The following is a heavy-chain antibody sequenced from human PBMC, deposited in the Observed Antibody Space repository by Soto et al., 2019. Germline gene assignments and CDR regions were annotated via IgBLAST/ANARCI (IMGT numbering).Heavy chain of an antibody. V-gene: IGHV3-48*02. J-gene: IGHJ4*02. CDR2: VSSSSSAI. D-gene: IGHD6-13*01. Sequence: EVQLVESGGGLVQPGGSLRLSCAASGFTFSSYNMNWVGQAPGKGLEWVSYVSSSSSAIYYADSVKGRFTISRDNAENSLYLQMNSLRDEDTAVYYCARALSNWVRLDYWGQGTLVTVSS. CDR1: GFTFSSYN. CDR3: ARALSNWVRLDY.